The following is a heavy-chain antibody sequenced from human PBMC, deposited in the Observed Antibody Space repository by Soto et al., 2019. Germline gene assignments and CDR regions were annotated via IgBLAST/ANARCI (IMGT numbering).Heavy chain of an antibody. CDR1: GGSISSGGYY. D-gene: IGHD2-2*01. J-gene: IGHJ3*02. CDR3: ARAGIVVVPAANGDAFDS. CDR2: IYYSGST. V-gene: IGHV4-31*03. Sequence: SETLSLTCTVSGGSISSGGYYWSWIRQHPGKGLEWIGYIYYSGSTYYNPSLKSRVTISVDTSKNQFSLKLSSVTAADTAVYYCARAGIVVVPAANGDAFDSWGQGTMVTVSS.